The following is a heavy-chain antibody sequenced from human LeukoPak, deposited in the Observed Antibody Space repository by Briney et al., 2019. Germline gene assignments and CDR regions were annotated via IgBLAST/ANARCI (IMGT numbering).Heavy chain of an antibody. J-gene: IGHJ5*02. V-gene: IGHV4-34*01. CDR1: GGSFSGYY. CDR2: INHSGST. CDR3: ARTAYYGSGTQGWFDP. D-gene: IGHD3-10*01. Sequence: PSETLSLTCAVYGGSFSGYYWSWIRQPPGKGLEWIGEINHSGSTNYDPSPKSRVTMSVDTSKNQFSLKLSSVTAVDTAVYYCARTAYYGSGTQGWFDPWGQGALVTVSS.